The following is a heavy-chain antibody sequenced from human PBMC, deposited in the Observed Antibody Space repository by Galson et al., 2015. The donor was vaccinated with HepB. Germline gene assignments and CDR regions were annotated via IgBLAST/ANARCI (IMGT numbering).Heavy chain of an antibody. J-gene: IGHJ4*02. V-gene: IGHV1-2*04. D-gene: IGHD4-17*01. CDR3: ARDRGGYGDGGCGPSYFDY. Sequence: SVKVSCKASGYTFTSYYMHWVRQAPGQGLEWMGWINPNSGSTNYAQKVQGWVTMTRDTSISTAYMELSRLRSDDTAVYYCARDRGGYGDGGCGPSYFDYWGQGTLVTVSS. CDR1: GYTFTSYY. CDR2: INPNSGST.